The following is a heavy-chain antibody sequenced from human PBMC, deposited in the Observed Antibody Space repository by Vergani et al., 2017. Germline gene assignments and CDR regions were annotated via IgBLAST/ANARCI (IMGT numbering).Heavy chain of an antibody. CDR1: GFTFSSYE. CDR3: ARGPLRYRVLDAFDI. J-gene: IGHJ3*02. Sequence: EVQLVESGGGLVKPGGSLRLSCAASGFTFSSYEMSWVRQAPGKGLEWVSVIYSCGSTYYADSVKGRFTISRDNSKNTLYLQMNSLRDEDTAVYYCARGPLRYRVLDAFDIWGQGTMVTVSS. CDR2: IYSCGST. D-gene: IGHD4-17*01. V-gene: IGHV3-66*01.